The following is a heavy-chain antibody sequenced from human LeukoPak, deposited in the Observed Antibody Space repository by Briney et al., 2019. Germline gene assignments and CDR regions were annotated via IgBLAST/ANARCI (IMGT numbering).Heavy chain of an antibody. D-gene: IGHD4-17*01. V-gene: IGHV3-48*01. J-gene: IGHJ4*02. CDR1: GFTFSNYN. CDR3: ARETTGIDY. Sequence: GGSLGLSCAVSGFTFSNYNMNWVRQAPGKGLDWVSYISSSSGTIYYADSVKGRFTISRDNAKNSLYLQMSSLRAEDTAVYYCARETTGIDYWGQGTLVTVSS. CDR2: ISSSSGTI.